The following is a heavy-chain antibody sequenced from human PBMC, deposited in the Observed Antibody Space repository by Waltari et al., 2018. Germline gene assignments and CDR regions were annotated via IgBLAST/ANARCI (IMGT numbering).Heavy chain of an antibody. CDR3: ARAHD. Sequence: EVQLVDSGGGLVQPGGSLRVSCAASGSRFSTTWLGWVGQAPGKGLEWVASIKEDGSVQYDVDSVKGRFTISRDNAKNSLYLQMNSLRPEDTAVYFCARAHDWGQGTGVTVSS. CDR1: GSRFSTTW. CDR2: IKEDGSVQ. V-gene: IGHV3-7*04. J-gene: IGHJ4*02.